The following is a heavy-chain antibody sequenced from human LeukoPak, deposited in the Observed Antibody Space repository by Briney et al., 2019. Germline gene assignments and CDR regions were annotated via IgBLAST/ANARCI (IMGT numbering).Heavy chain of an antibody. Sequence: GGSLRLPCAASGLTFSSDEMNWVRQAPGKGLEWVSYISSSGSIIYYADSVKGRFTISRDNAKNSLYLQMNSLRAEDTAVYYCARGYSYGSHFDYWGQGTLVTVSS. CDR1: GLTFSSDE. D-gene: IGHD5-18*01. J-gene: IGHJ4*02. V-gene: IGHV3-48*03. CDR2: ISSSGSII. CDR3: ARGYSYGSHFDY.